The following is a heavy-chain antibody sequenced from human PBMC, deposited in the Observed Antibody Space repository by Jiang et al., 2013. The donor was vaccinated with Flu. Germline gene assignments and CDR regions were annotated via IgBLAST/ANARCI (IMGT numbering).Heavy chain of an antibody. Sequence: GSGLVKPSQTLSLTCTVSGDSINSGRFYWSWIRQSAGKGLEWIGRVYATGSTNYNPSLKSRVTISVDTSKNQFSLRLSSVTAADTAVYYCARGGTGWPYYYYHMDVWGQGTTVTVYS. J-gene: IGHJ6*02. CDR2: VYATGST. CDR1: GDSINSGRFY. V-gene: IGHV4-61*02. CDR3: ARGGTGWPYYYYHMDV. D-gene: IGHD3-16*01.